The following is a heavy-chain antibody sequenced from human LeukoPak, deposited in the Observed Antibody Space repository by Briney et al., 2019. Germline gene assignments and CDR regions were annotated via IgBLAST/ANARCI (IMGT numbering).Heavy chain of an antibody. J-gene: IGHJ5*02. Sequence: GGSLRLSCAASGSTFSSYSMNWVRQAPGKGLEWVSSISSSSSYIYYADSVKGRFTISRDNAKNSLHLQMNSLRAEDTAVYYCARGRYCSSTSCSRENWFDPWGQGTLVTVSS. CDR3: ARGRYCSSTSCSRENWFDP. D-gene: IGHD2-2*01. CDR2: ISSSSSYI. V-gene: IGHV3-21*01. CDR1: GSTFSSYS.